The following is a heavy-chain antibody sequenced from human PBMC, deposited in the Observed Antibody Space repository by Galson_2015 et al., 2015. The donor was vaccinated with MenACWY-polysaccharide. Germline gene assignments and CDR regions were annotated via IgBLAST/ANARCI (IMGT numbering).Heavy chain of an antibody. CDR2: IYYRGNT. J-gene: IGHJ3*01. CDR1: GGSINSRSYH. V-gene: IGHV4-39*01. Sequence: ETLSLTCTVSGGSINSRSYHWGWIRQPPGKGLEWIGIIYYRGNTYYNPSLESRFTISVNTSNNQFSLMLSSGTAADTALYYCARAPTPYCSSTSCFNKYAFDVWGQGTMVTVSS. CDR3: ARAPTPYCSSTSCFNKYAFDV. D-gene: IGHD2-2*01.